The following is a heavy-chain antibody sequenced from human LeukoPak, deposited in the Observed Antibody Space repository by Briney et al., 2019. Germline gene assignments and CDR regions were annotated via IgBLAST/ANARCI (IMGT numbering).Heavy chain of an antibody. D-gene: IGHD3-10*01. CDR3: ARHLRRGVVRGLNWFDP. CDR2: IYYSGST. Sequence: SETLSLTCTVSGGSISSYYWSWIRQPPGKGLEWIGYIYYSGSTNYNPSLKSRVTISVDTSKNQFSLKLSSVTAADTAVYYCARHLRRGVVRGLNWFDPWGQGTLVTVSS. V-gene: IGHV4-59*08. J-gene: IGHJ5*02. CDR1: GGSISSYY.